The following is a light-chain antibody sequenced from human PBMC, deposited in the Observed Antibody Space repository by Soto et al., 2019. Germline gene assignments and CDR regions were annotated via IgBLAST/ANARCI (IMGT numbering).Light chain of an antibody. CDR1: QSISSY. CDR3: QHNYSTPFI. J-gene: IGKJ3*01. Sequence: DIQMTQSPSSLSASVGDRVTITCRASQSISSYLNWYQQKPGKAPKLLIYAASSLQSGVPSRFSGSGYGTDFTLTISSLQPEYFATDYCQHNYSTPFIFGPATNVDIK. V-gene: IGKV1-39*01. CDR2: AAS.